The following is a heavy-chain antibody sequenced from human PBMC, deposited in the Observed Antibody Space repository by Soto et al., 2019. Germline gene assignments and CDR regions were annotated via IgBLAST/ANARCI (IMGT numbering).Heavy chain of an antibody. CDR1: GFTFSSYA. V-gene: IGHV3-23*01. CDR2: ISGSGGST. J-gene: IGHJ6*02. CDR3: ASQYGDYAHYYGMDV. Sequence: GGSLRLSCAASGFTFSSYAMSWVRQAPGKGLEWVSAISGSGGSTYYADSVKGRFTISRDNSKNTLYLQMNSLRAEDTAVYYCASQYGDYAHYYGMDVWGQGTTVTVSS. D-gene: IGHD4-17*01.